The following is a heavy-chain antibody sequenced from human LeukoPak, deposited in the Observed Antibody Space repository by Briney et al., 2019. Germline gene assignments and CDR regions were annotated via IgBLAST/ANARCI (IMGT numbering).Heavy chain of an antibody. Sequence: KASETLSLTCAVYGGSFSGYYWSWIRQPPGKGLEWIGEINHSGSANYNPSLKSRVTISVDTSKNQFSLKLSSVTAADTAVYYCARALPGSGSYYLNYWGQGTLVTVSS. J-gene: IGHJ4*02. CDR3: ARALPGSGSYYLNY. D-gene: IGHD3-10*01. V-gene: IGHV4-34*01. CDR1: GGSFSGYY. CDR2: INHSGSA.